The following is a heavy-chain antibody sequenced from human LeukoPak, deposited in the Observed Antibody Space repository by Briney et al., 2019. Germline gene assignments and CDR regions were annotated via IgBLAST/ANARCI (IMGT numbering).Heavy chain of an antibody. V-gene: IGHV4-39*07. CDR1: GGSINSSSYY. J-gene: IGHJ5*02. Sequence: PSETLSLTSTVSGGSINSSSYYWGWIRQPPGKGLEWIGSIYYSGSTYYNPSLKSRVTISVDTSKNQFSLKLSSVTAADTAVYYCAREDISSGYPFNWFDPWGQGTLVTVSS. D-gene: IGHD3-22*01. CDR3: AREDISSGYPFNWFDP. CDR2: IYYSGST.